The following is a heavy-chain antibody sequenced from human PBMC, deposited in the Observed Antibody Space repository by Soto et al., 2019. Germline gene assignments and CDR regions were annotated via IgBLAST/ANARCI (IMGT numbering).Heavy chain of an antibody. J-gene: IGHJ6*02. Sequence: SETLYPTCSVSCGSINFRSYPWGWIRQPPGKGLEWIGTFYNNENPNYNPSLKSRVTISVYKSKNQFSLKLSSVTAADTAVYYCARVSGSYYYGMDVWGQGITVTVS. CDR1: CGSINFRSYP. CDR2: FYNNENP. D-gene: IGHD1-26*01. CDR3: ARVSGSYYYGMDV. V-gene: IGHV4-39*07.